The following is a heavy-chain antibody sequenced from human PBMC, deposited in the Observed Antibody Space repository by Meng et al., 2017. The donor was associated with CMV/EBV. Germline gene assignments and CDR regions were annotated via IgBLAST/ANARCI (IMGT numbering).Heavy chain of an antibody. J-gene: IGHJ6*02. D-gene: IGHD2-2*01. CDR1: GFTFSSYG. CDR2: IRYDGSNK. V-gene: IGHV3-30*02. CDR3: AKDLGDIVVVPAAQPLGGMDV. Sequence: GESLKISCAASGFTFSSYGMHWVRQAPGKGLEWVAFIRYDGSNKCYADSVKGRFTISRDNSKNTLYLQMNSLRAEDTAVYYCAKDLGDIVVVPAAQPLGGMDVWGQGTTVTVSS.